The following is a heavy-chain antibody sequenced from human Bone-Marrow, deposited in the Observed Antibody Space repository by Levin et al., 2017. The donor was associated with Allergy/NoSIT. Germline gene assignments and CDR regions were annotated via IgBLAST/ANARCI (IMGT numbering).Heavy chain of an antibody. CDR2: ISGSGSGT. V-gene: IGHV3-23*01. D-gene: IGHD1-26*01. CDR3: AKGMGGGSFVELDY. CDR1: GFTFNNFG. J-gene: IGHJ4*02. Sequence: AGGSLRLSCAASGFTFNNFGMTWVRQAPGKGLEWVSSISGSGSGTYYADSVKGRFTVSRDNSKNTLYLQMNSLRAEDTAAYYCAKGMGGGSFVELDYWGQGALVTVSS.